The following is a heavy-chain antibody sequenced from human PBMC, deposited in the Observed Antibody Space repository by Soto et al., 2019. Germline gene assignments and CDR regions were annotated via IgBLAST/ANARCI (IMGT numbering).Heavy chain of an antibody. CDR1: GTSISSYY. J-gene: IGHJ4*02. Sequence: SETLSLTCTVSGTSISSYYWSWIRQPPGKGLEWIANIHYSGTTNYNPSLASRVTLSVDTSKNQFFLKMTSVTAADRAMYFCARYNSYAIDYWGRGTLVTVSS. CDR2: IHYSGTT. CDR3: ARYNSYAIDY. D-gene: IGHD2-8*01. V-gene: IGHV4-59*01.